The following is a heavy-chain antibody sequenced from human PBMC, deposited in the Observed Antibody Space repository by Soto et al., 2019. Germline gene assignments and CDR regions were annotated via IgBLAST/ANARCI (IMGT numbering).Heavy chain of an antibody. D-gene: IGHD2-8*01. CDR1: GFTFDDYA. CDR2: ISWNSGSI. V-gene: IGHV3-9*01. Sequence: EVQLVESGGGLVQPGRSLRLSCAASGFTFDDYAMHWVRQAPGKGLEWVSGISWNSGSIGYADSVKGRFTISRDNAKNSLYLQMNSLRAEDTALYYCAKDFCTNGVCYFLFAYWGQGTLVTVSS. J-gene: IGHJ4*02. CDR3: AKDFCTNGVCYFLFAY.